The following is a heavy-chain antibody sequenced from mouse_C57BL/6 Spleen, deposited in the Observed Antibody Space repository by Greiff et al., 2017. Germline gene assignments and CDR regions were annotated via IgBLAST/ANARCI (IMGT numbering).Heavy chain of an antibody. CDR3: TAEPIYYGNYGFAY. CDR1: GFTFSNYW. D-gene: IGHD2-1*01. V-gene: IGHV6-3*01. J-gene: IGHJ3*01. CDR2: IRLKSDNYAT. Sequence: EVKVVESGGGLVQPGGSMKLSCVASGFTFSNYWMNWVRQSPETGLEWVAQIRLKSDNYATHYAESVKGRFTISRDDSKSSVYLQMNNLRAEDTGIYYCTAEPIYYGNYGFAYWGQGTLVTVSA.